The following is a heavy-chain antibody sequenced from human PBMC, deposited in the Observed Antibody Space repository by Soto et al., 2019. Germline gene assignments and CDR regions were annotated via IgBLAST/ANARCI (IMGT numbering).Heavy chain of an antibody. D-gene: IGHD3-3*01. V-gene: IGHV4-59*01. J-gene: IGHJ5*02. CDR3: ARGVYDFWSGYSAYWFDP. CDR1: GGSISSYY. Sequence: PSETLSLTCTVSGGSISSYYWSWIRQPPGKGLEWIGYIYYSGSTNYNPSLKSRVTISVDTSKNQFSLKLSSVTAADTAVYYCARGVYDFWSGYSAYWFDPWGQGTLVTVSS. CDR2: IYYSGST.